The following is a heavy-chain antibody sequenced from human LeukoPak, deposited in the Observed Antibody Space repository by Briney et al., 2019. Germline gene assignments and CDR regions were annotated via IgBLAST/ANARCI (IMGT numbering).Heavy chain of an antibody. CDR3: ARHLGYSSSSRFDP. J-gene: IGHJ5*02. Sequence: TSETLSLTCTVSGGPISSSSYCWGWIRQPPGKGLEWIGSIHHSGSTYYNPSLKSRVTISVDPSKNQFSLKLSSVTAADTVVYYCARHLGYSSSSRFDPWGQGTLVTVPS. V-gene: IGHV4-39*01. CDR1: GGPISSSSYC. D-gene: IGHD6-13*01. CDR2: IHHSGST.